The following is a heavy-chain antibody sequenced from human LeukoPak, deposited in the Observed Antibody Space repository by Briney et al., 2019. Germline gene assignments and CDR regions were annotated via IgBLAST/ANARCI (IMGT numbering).Heavy chain of an antibody. D-gene: IGHD3-22*01. CDR2: ISYDGSNK. CDR1: GFTFSSYG. Sequence: GGSLTLSCAASGFTFSSYGMHWVRQAPGKGLEWVAVISYDGSNKYYADSVKGRFTISRDNSKNTLYLQMNSLRAEDTAVYYCAGYYYDSSGYSPFDYWGQGTLVTVSS. V-gene: IGHV3-30*03. J-gene: IGHJ4*02. CDR3: AGYYYDSSGYSPFDY.